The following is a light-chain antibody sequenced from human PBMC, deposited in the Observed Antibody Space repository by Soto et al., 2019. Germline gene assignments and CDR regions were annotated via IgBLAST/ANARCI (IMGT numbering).Light chain of an antibody. CDR3: QQYGGSPPLT. Sequence: EIVLTQSPGTLSLSPGERATLSCRASQSVSSSYLAWYQHKPGQAPRLLIYGPSNRATGIPDRFSGSGSGTDFTLTISGLEPEDFAVYYCQQYGGSPPLTFGGGTKVEIK. J-gene: IGKJ4*01. CDR1: QSVSSSY. CDR2: GPS. V-gene: IGKV3-20*01.